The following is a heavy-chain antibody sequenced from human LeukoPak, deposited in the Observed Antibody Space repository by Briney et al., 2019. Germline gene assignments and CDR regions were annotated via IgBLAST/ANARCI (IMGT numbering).Heavy chain of an antibody. CDR2: ISGSGDNT. V-gene: IGHV3-23*01. D-gene: IGHD1-26*01. Sequence: GGSLRLSCAAYGFTFSGFAMSWVRRTPGKGLEWVSGISGSGDNTLYADSVKGRFTISRDNSKNTLYLEMNSLRAEDTAIYYCAKMKGHPLPKYYMDVWGQGTTVTVSS. CDR1: GFTFSGFA. CDR3: AKMKGHPLPKYYMDV. J-gene: IGHJ6*01.